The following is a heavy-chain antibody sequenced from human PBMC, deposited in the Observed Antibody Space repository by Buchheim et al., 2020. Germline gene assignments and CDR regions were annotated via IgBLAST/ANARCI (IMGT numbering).Heavy chain of an antibody. CDR3: ARDFWSGYYVGYYYGMDV. CDR1: GGSVSSGSYY. CDR2: IYYSGST. J-gene: IGHJ6*02. D-gene: IGHD3-3*01. Sequence: QVQLQESGPGLVKPSETLSLTCTVSGGSVSSGSYYWSWIRQPPGKGLEWIGYIYYSGSTNYNPSLKSLATISEDTSTNQFSLELSSVTAADTAVYYCARDFWSGYYVGYYYGMDVWGQGTT. V-gene: IGHV4-61*01.